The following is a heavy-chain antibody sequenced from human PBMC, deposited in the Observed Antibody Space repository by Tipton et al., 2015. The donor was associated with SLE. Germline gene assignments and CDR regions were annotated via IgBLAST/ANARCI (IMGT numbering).Heavy chain of an antibody. CDR1: GDSISGSSFY. CDR3: ARHDYGDPYFDY. V-gene: IGHV4-39*01. CDR2: IYYNGIT. Sequence: TLSLTCTVFGDSISGSSFYWGWIRQPPGKGLDFIGSIYYNGITFDNPSLKSRVTISVDTSKNQFSLRLSSVTAADTAVYYCARHDYGDPYFDYWGQGTLVTVSS. J-gene: IGHJ4*02. D-gene: IGHD4-17*01.